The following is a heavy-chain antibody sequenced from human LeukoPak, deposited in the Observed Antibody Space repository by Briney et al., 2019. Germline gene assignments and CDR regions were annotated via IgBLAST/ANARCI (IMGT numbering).Heavy chain of an antibody. CDR1: GFTFSSYN. CDR2: ISGSGGRT. Sequence: GGSLRLSCAASGFTFSSYNMNWVRQAPGKGLEWVSVISGSGGRTYYADSVKGRFTISRDNSKNTLYLQVNSLRAEDTAVYYCAKDRGSSWSYNWFDPWGQGTLVTVSS. V-gene: IGHV3-23*01. CDR3: AKDRGSSWSYNWFDP. D-gene: IGHD6-13*01. J-gene: IGHJ5*02.